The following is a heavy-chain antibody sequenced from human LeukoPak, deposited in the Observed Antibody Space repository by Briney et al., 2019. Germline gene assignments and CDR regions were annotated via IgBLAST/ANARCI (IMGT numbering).Heavy chain of an antibody. D-gene: IGHD1-26*01. CDR3: ARVKGGATTDY. V-gene: IGHV3-20*04. CDR1: GLTFDDYA. J-gene: IGHJ4*02. Sequence: GGSLRLSRAASGLTFDDYAMNWVRQGPGKGLEWVSGINWNGGDTGYADSVRGRFTISRDNAKNSLHLQMNSLTVEDTAFYYCARVKGGATTDYWGQGTLVTVSS. CDR2: INWNGGDT.